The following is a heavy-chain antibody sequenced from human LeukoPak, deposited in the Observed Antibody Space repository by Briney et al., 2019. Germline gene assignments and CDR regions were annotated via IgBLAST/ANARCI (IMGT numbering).Heavy chain of an antibody. V-gene: IGHV4-39*01. CDR1: GGSIRSSSHY. CDR3: AKYGNSGWVIDN. J-gene: IGHJ4*02. Sequence: PSETLSLTCTVSGGSIRSSSHYWGWIRQPPGKGLEWIGSIYYSGTTYYNPSLKSRVTISIDTSRNQFSLKLTSVTAADTAVYFCAKYGNSGWVIDNWGQGTLVTVSS. D-gene: IGHD6-19*01. CDR2: IYYSGTT.